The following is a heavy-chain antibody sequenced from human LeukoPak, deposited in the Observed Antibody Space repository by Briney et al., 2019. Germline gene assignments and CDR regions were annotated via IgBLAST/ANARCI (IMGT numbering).Heavy chain of an antibody. Sequence: PGGSLRLSCAASGFTFSSYGMHWVRQAPGKGLEWVAFIRYDGSNKYYADSVKGRFTISRDNSKSTLYLQMNSLRAEDTAVYYCAKDPSFRPGYFDYWGRGTLVTVSS. J-gene: IGHJ4*02. V-gene: IGHV3-30*02. CDR2: IRYDGSNK. CDR3: AKDPSFRPGYFDY. CDR1: GFTFSSYG.